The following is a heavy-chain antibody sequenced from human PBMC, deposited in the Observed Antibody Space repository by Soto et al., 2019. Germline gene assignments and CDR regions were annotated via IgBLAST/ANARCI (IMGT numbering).Heavy chain of an antibody. J-gene: IGHJ3*02. V-gene: IGHV1-69*01. D-gene: IGHD3-22*01. CDR2: IIPIFGTA. CDR3: ARDHDCYDCSGYYRVGAFDI. Sequence: QVQLVQSGAEVKKPGSSVKVSCKASGGTFSSYAISWVRQAPGQGLEWMGGIIPIFGTANYAQKFQGRVTITADESTSTAYMELSSLRSEDTAVDYCARDHDCYDCSGYYRVGAFDIWGQGTMVTVSS. CDR1: GGTFSSYA.